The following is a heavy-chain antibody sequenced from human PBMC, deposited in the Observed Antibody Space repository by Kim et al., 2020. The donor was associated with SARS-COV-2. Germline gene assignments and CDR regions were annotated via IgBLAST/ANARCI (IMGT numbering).Heavy chain of an antibody. J-gene: IGHJ4*02. Sequence: VKVSCKASGGTFSSYAISWVRQAPGQGLEWMGGIISIFGTANYAQKFQGRVTITADKSTSTAYMERSSLRSEDTAVYYCARAEYYYDSSGYYFDYWGQGTLVTVSS. CDR1: GGTFSSYA. D-gene: IGHD3-22*01. CDR3: ARAEYYYDSSGYYFDY. V-gene: IGHV1-69*13. CDR2: IISIFGTA.